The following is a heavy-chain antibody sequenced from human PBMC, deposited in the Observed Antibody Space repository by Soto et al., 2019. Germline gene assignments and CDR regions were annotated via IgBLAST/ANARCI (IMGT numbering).Heavy chain of an antibody. V-gene: IGHV3-23*01. D-gene: IGHD2-15*01. Sequence: EVQLLESGGNLVQPGGSLRLSCVASGFTFSNYDMSWVRQAPGKGLEWVSLINTSGGGTYYADSVKGRFTISRDKSKNTLYLQMSSLRAEDTAVYYCAKGGWLDSWGQGTLVTVSS. CDR2: INTSGGGT. CDR3: AKGGWLDS. CDR1: GFTFSNYD. J-gene: IGHJ4*02.